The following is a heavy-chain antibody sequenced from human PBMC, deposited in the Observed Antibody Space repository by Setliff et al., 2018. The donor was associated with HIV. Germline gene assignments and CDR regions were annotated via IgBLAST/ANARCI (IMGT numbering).Heavy chain of an antibody. CDR2: IYHSGST. Sequence: TLSLTCAVSGGSISSTNWWSWVRQPPGKGLEWIGEIYHSGSTNYNPSLKSRVTIFVDTSRNQFSLRMTSVTAADTAVYHCARRVILSYGYYFDYWGQGTLVTVSS. CDR1: GGSISSTNW. CDR3: ARRVILSYGYYFDY. J-gene: IGHJ4*02. D-gene: IGHD3-16*02. V-gene: IGHV4-4*02.